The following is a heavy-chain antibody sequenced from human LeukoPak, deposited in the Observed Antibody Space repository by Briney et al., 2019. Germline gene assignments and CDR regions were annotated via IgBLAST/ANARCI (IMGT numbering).Heavy chain of an antibody. CDR3: ARDLRWGGDY. Sequence: SETLSLTCAVYGGSFSGYYWSWIRQPPGKGLEWIGEINHSGSTNYNPSLKSRVTISVDTSKNQFSLKLSSVTAADTAVYYCARDLRWGGDYWGQGTLVTVSS. CDR1: GGSFSGYY. J-gene: IGHJ4*02. CDR2: INHSGST. D-gene: IGHD7-27*01. V-gene: IGHV4-34*01.